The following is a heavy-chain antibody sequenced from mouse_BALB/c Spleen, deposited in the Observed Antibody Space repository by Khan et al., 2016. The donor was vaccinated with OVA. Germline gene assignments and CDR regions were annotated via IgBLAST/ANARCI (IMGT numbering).Heavy chain of an antibody. CDR1: GFTFSSFG. J-gene: IGHJ4*01. CDR2: ISSGSSTI. V-gene: IGHV5-17*02. CDR3: ARSSIGFFAMDY. Sequence: EVELVESGGGLVQPGGSRKLSCAASGFTFSSFGIHWVRQAPEQGLEWVAYISSGSSTIYYADTVKGRFTISRDNPKNTLFLQMTSLRSEDTAMYYCARSSIGFFAMDYWGQGTSVTVSS.